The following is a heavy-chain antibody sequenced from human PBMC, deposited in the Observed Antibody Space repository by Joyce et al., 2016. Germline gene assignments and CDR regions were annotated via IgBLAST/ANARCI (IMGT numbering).Heavy chain of an antibody. CDR2: IKTDGSEQ. CDR3: VRDRGWLQFDH. Sequence: EVQLVESGGGLVQPGGSLRLSCAASGFTFSDHWMSWVRQAPGKGVEWVGHIKTDGSEQYYMDSVRGRFTISRDNAKNSLYLQMNSLRAEDTGVYYCVRDRGWLQFDHWGQGTLVPVSS. CDR1: GFTFSDHW. V-gene: IGHV3-7*01. J-gene: IGHJ4*02. D-gene: IGHD5-24*01.